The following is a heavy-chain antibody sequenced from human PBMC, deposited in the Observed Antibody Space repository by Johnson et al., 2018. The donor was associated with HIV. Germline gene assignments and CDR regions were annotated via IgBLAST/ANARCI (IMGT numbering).Heavy chain of an antibody. CDR1: GFTFDDYG. CDR3: AAYYDSSGYPRFGDAFDI. V-gene: IGHV3-20*04. Sequence: EQLVESGGGVVQPGRSLRLSCAASGFTFDDYGMSWVRQAPGKGLEWVSGINWNGGNTGYADSVKGRFTISRDNAKNSLYLQMNSLRAEDTALYYCAAYYDSSGYPRFGDAFDIWGQGTMVTVS. CDR2: INWNGGNT. J-gene: IGHJ3*02. D-gene: IGHD3-22*01.